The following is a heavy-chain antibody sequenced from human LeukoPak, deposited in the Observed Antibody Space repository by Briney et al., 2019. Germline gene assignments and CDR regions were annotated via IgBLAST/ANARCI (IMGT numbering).Heavy chain of an antibody. J-gene: IGHJ5*02. CDR3: ARDASNFLGWFDP. CDR1: GGSISSRY. D-gene: IGHD2/OR15-2a*01. Sequence: SETLSLTCTVPGGSISSRYWSWIRQPPGKGLEWIGYIYYSGSTNYNPSLKSRVTISVDTSKNQFSLKLSSVTAADTAVYYCARDASNFLGWFDPWGQGTLVTVSS. V-gene: IGHV4-59*11. CDR2: IYYSGST.